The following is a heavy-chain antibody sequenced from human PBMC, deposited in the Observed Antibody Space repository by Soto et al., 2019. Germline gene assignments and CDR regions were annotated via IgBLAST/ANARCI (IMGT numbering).Heavy chain of an antibody. CDR3: AREAAAGTLDY. CDR1: GYTFTSYG. CDR2: ISAYNGNT. J-gene: IGHJ4*02. D-gene: IGHD6-13*01. V-gene: IGHV1-18*01. Sequence: AXVKVSCKASGYTFTSYGIRWVRQAPGQGLEWMGWISAYNGNTNYAQKLQGRVTMTTDTSTSTAYMELRSLRSDDTAVYYCAREAAAGTLDYWGQGTLVTVSS.